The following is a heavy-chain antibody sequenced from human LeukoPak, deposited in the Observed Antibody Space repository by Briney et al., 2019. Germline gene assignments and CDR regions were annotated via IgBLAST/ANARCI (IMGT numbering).Heavy chain of an antibody. CDR1: GFIFNRYG. D-gene: IGHD4-17*01. J-gene: IGHJ4*02. CDR3: AKGGSLTTVTHFDY. V-gene: IGHV3-23*01. CDR2: ISGSGGTT. Sequence: GGTLRLSCAASGFIFNRYGMSWVRQAPGKGLEWVSAISGSGGTTYYADSVKGRFTVSRDNSKNTVYLQITSVRAEDTGVYYCAKGGSLTTVTHFDYWGQGTLVTVSS.